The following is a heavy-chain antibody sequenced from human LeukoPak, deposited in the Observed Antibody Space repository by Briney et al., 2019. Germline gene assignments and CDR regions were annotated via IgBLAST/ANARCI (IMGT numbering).Heavy chain of an antibody. J-gene: IGHJ4*02. CDR3: AKDSVDIIVVPAAYHDY. CDR1: GFTFGDYA. V-gene: IGHV3-21*04. CDR2: ISSSSSYI. D-gene: IGHD2-2*01. Sequence: GGSLRLSCTASGFTFGDYAMSWVRQAPGKGLEWVSSISSSSSYIYYADSVKGRFTISRDNSKNTLYLQMNTLRAEDTALYYCAKDSVDIIVVPAAYHDYWGQGTLVTVSS.